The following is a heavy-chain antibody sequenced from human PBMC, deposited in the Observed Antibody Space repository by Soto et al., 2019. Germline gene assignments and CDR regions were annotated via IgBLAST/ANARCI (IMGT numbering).Heavy chain of an antibody. D-gene: IGHD3-10*01. Sequence: PSETLALTCTVSGGSISSYYWGWIRQPPGKGLEWIGYIYYSGSTNYNPSLKSRVTISVDTSKHQFCLKLCSVTAADTAVYYCARYGSGSSVWFDPWGQGTLVTVSS. CDR1: GGSISSYY. CDR2: IYYSGST. V-gene: IGHV4-59*01. J-gene: IGHJ5*02. CDR3: ARYGSGSSVWFDP.